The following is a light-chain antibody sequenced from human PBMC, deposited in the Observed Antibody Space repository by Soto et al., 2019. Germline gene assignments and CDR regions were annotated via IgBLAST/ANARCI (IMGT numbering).Light chain of an antibody. V-gene: IGLV2-14*01. CDR3: SSYTTSSTYA. CDR1: TGDVGGYNS. Sequence: QSALTQPASVSGSPGQSITISCTGTTGDVGGYNSVSWYQQHPGKAPKVMIYEVSNRPSGVSNRFSGSKSGNTASLTISGLQAEDEADYYCSSYTTSSTYAFGTGTKVTVL. J-gene: IGLJ1*01. CDR2: EVS.